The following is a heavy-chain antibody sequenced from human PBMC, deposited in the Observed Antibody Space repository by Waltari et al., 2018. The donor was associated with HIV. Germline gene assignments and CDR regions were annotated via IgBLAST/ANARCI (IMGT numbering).Heavy chain of an antibody. CDR2: IYYCGST. V-gene: IGHV4-39*01. J-gene: IGHJ4*02. Sequence: VKPSETLSLTCTVSGGSISSSSYYWGWIRQPPGKGLEWIGSIYYCGSTYYNPSLKSRVTISVDTSKNQFSLKLSSVTAADTAVYYCARAVQGYCSGGSCENYFDYWGQGTLVTVSS. CDR3: ARAVQGYCSGGSCENYFDY. D-gene: IGHD2-15*01. CDR1: GGSISSSSYY.